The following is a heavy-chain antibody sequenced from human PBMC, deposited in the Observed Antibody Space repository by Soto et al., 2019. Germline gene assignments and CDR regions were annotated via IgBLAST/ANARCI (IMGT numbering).Heavy chain of an antibody. CDR3: ARGDCSGGSCYLNYYGMDV. V-gene: IGHV4-59*01. CDR1: GGSISSYY. Sequence: SETLSLTCTVSGGSISSYYWSWIRQPPGKGLEWIGYIYYSGSTNYNPSLKSRVTISVDTSKKQFSLKLSSVTAADTAVYYCARGDCSGGSCYLNYYGMDVWGQGTTVTVSS. D-gene: IGHD2-15*01. J-gene: IGHJ6*02. CDR2: IYYSGST.